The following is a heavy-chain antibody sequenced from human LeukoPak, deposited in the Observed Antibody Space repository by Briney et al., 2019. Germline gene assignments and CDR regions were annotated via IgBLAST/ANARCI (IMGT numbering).Heavy chain of an antibody. CDR1: GFTVSSNY. V-gene: IGHV3-21*05. CDR2: ISAGSDYI. Sequence: GGSLRLSCAASGFTVSSNYMTWVRQAPGKGLEWISYISAGSDYIYYADSVKGRFTISRDNAKKSVSLQMNSLRAEDTAVYYCARWGLGPSFDYWGQGNLVTVAS. J-gene: IGHJ4*02. D-gene: IGHD1-26*01. CDR3: ARWGLGPSFDY.